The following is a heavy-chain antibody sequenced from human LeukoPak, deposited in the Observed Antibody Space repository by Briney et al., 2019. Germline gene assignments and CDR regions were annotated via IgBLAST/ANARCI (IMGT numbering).Heavy chain of an antibody. CDR3: AKGTKRCSSTSCYHYYYYYMDV. CDR1: GFTFSSYA. V-gene: IGHV3-23*01. CDR2: ISGSGGST. J-gene: IGHJ6*03. D-gene: IGHD2-2*01. Sequence: PGGSLRLSCAASGFTFSSYAMSWVRQAPGKGLEWVSAISGSGGSTYYADSVKGRFTISRDNSKNTLYLQMNSLRAEDTAVYYCAKGTKRCSSTSCYHYYYYYMDVWGKGTTVTVSS.